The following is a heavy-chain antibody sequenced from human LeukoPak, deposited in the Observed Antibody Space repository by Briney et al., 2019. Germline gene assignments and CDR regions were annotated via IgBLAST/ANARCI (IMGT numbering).Heavy chain of an antibody. D-gene: IGHD5-18*01. V-gene: IGHV3-74*01. CDR1: GFTFSNYW. CDR3: ARDQGTHTDMARLGYFDY. J-gene: IGHJ4*02. CDR2: INSDGSST. Sequence: GGSLRLSCAASGFTFSNYWMHWVRQAPGKGLVWVSRINSDGSSTSYADSVKGRFTISRDNAKNTLYLQMNSLRTEDTAIYYRARDQGTHTDMARLGYFDYWGQGTLVTVSS.